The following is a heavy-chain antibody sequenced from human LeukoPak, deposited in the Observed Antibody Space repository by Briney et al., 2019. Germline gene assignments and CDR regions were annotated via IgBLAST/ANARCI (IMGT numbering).Heavy chain of an antibody. D-gene: IGHD3-22*01. CDR1: GDSVSSNSAA. CDR3: ARAGAYYHDSSGYYSFDY. CDR2: TYYRSKWYN. Sequence: SQTLSLTCAISGDSVSSNSAAWNWIRQSPSRGLEWLGRTYYRSKWYNDYAVSVKSRITINPDTSKNQFSLQLNSVTPEDTAVYYCARAGAYYHDSSGYYSFDYWGQGTLVTVSS. V-gene: IGHV6-1*01. J-gene: IGHJ4*02.